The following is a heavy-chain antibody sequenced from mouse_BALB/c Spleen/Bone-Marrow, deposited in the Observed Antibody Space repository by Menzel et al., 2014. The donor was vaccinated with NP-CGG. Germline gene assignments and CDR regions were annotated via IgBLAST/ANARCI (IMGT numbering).Heavy chain of an antibody. CDR1: GFSLTSYG. J-gene: IGHJ3*01. Sequence: VKVVESGPGLVAPSQSLSITCTVSGFSLTSYGVHWVRQPPGKGLEWLGVIWAGGSTNYNSALMSRLSISKDNSKSQVFLKMNSLQTDDTAMYYWASMITTAWFAYWGQGTLVTVSA. D-gene: IGHD2-4*01. CDR2: IWAGGST. V-gene: IGHV2-9*02. CDR3: ASMITTAWFAY.